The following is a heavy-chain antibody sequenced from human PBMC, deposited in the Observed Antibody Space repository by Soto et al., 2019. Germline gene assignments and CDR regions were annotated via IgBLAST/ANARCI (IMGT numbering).Heavy chain of an antibody. CDR3: AREKTSNSSGWYYAFDI. Sequence: GGSLRLSCAASGFTFSSYGMHWVRQAPGKGLEWVAVIWYDGSNKYYADSVKGRFTISRDNSKNTLYLQMNSLRAEDTAVYYCAREKTSNSSGWYYAFDIWGQGTMVTVSS. CDR2: IWYDGSNK. V-gene: IGHV3-33*01. J-gene: IGHJ3*02. D-gene: IGHD6-19*01. CDR1: GFTFSSYG.